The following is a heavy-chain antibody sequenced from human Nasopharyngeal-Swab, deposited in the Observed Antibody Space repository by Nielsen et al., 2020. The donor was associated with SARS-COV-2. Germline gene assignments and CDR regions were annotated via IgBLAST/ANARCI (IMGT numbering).Heavy chain of an antibody. D-gene: IGHD3-9*01. Sequence: SDTLSLTCTVSGGSISSYYWSWIRQPPGKGLEWIGYIYYSGSTNYNPSLKSRVTISVDTSKNQFSLKLSSVTAADTAVYYCARASDYDILATYYWGQGTLVTVSS. J-gene: IGHJ4*02. CDR3: ARASDYDILATYY. CDR1: GGSISSYY. V-gene: IGHV4-59*13. CDR2: IYYSGST.